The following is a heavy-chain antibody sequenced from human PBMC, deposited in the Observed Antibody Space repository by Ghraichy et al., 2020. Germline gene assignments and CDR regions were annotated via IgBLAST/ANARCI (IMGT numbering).Heavy chain of an antibody. J-gene: IGHJ4*02. CDR2: INHSGST. CDR3: ARGREGRQLWLVRGIGFDY. V-gene: IGHV4-34*01. D-gene: IGHD5-18*01. CDR1: GGSFSGYY. Sequence: SETLSLTCAVYGGSFSGYYWSWIRQPPGKGLEWIGEINHSGSTNYNPSLKSRVTISVDTSKNQFSLKLSSVTAADTAVYYCARGREGRQLWLVRGIGFDYWGQGTLVTVSS.